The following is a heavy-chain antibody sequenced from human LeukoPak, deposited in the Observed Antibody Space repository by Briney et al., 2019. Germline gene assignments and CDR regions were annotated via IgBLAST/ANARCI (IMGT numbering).Heavy chain of an antibody. Sequence: SETLSLTCTVSGGSISSSSYYWGWIRQPPGKGLEWIGSIYYSGSTYYNPSLKSRVTISVDTSKNQFSLKLSSVTAADTAVYYCARTVLVPATAGGPDYFDYWGQGTLVTVSS. J-gene: IGHJ4*02. CDR3: ARTVLVPATAGGPDYFDY. CDR2: IYYSGST. D-gene: IGHD2-2*01. V-gene: IGHV4-39*01. CDR1: GGSISSSSYY.